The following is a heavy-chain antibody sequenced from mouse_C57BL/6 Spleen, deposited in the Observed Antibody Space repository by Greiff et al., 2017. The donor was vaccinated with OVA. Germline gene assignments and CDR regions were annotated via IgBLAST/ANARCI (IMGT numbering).Heavy chain of an antibody. CDR3: ARPYGSSCEYFDV. CDR1: GYTFTSYW. V-gene: IGHV1-69*01. D-gene: IGHD1-1*01. J-gene: IGHJ1*03. CDR2: IDPSDSYT. Sequence: QVQLQQPGAELVMPGASVKLSCKASGYTFTSYWMHWVKQRPGQGLEWIGEIDPSDSYTNYNQKFKGKSTLTVDKSSSTAYMQLSSLTSEDSAVYYCARPYGSSCEYFDVWGTGTTVTVSS.